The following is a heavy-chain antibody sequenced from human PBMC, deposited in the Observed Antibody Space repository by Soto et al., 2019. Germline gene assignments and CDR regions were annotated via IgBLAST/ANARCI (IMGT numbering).Heavy chain of an antibody. J-gene: IGHJ5*02. V-gene: IGHV1-69*08. D-gene: IGHD4-4*01. Sequence: QVQLVQSGAEVKKPGSSVKVSCKASGGTFSTYTITWVRQAPGHGHEWMGRIIPIIGLINYAQKFQGRVTISADNFTGTAHMELTGLRSDDTAVYYCAGDPDSHYNDSHASSYPWGQGTLVTVSS. CDR2: IIPIIGLI. CDR3: AGDPDSHYNDSHASSYP. CDR1: GGTFSTYT.